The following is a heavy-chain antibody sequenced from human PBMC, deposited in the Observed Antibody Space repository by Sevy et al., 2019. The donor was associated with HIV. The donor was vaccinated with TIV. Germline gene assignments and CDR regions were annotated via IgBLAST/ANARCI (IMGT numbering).Heavy chain of an antibody. Sequence: ASVKVSCKVSGYTLNELSMHWVRQAPGKGLEWMGGFDPEDGETIYAQKFQGRVTMTEDTSTDTAYMELSSLRSEDTAVYYCTTGRWYRGVIKSNLDAFDIWGQGTMVTVSS. J-gene: IGHJ3*02. CDR1: GYTLNELS. V-gene: IGHV1-24*01. CDR3: TTGRWYRGVIKSNLDAFDI. D-gene: IGHD3-10*01. CDR2: FDPEDGET.